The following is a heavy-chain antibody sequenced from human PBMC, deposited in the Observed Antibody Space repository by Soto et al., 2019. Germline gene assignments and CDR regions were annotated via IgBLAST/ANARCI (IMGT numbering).Heavy chain of an antibody. CDR2: IYWYDDK. D-gene: IGHD6-19*01. CDR1: GFSLSTSGVG. Sequence: QITLKESGPTLVKPTQTLTLTCTFSGFSLSTSGVGVGWIRQPPGKALEWLALIYWYDDKRYSPSLKSRLTITKDTSKNHVVLTMTTMDPVDTATYYCAHSTSGWGFFVYWGEGTLVTFSS. V-gene: IGHV2-5*01. J-gene: IGHJ4*02. CDR3: AHSTSGWGFFVY.